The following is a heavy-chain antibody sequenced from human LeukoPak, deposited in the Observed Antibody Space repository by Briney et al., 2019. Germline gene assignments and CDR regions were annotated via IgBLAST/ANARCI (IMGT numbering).Heavy chain of an antibody. J-gene: IGHJ6*03. Sequence: ASVKVSCKASGYTFTQYYIHWVRQARGQGLEWMGWINPNSGDTNYPQKFQGRVTMTRDTSISTAYLDLGRLRSDDTAVYYCASSTYYYDSSGYLIGHYYYYMDVWGKGTTVTVSS. CDR3: ASSTYYYDSSGYLIGHYYYYMDV. CDR1: GYTFTQYY. CDR2: INPNSGDT. V-gene: IGHV1-2*02. D-gene: IGHD3-22*01.